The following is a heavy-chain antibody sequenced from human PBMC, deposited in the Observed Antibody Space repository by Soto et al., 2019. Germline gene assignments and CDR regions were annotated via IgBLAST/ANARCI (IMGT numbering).Heavy chain of an antibody. D-gene: IGHD4-17*01. CDR2: FSSGGGGT. Sequence: GPLRLSCTASGFTFSNYAMSWVRQAPGKGLEWVSTFSSGGGGTYYADSVKGRFTISRDSSKNTLSLQMSSLRTEDTAVYYCTTTHYGDYPNWFDSWGHGTLVTVSS. CDR3: TTTHYGDYPNWFDS. CDR1: GFTFSNYA. V-gene: IGHV3-23*01. J-gene: IGHJ5*01.